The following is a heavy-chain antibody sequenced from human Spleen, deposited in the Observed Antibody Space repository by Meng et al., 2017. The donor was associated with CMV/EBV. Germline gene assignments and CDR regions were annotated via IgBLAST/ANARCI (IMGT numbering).Heavy chain of an antibody. V-gene: IGHV1-2*02. Sequence: ASVKVSCKASGYIFTDYYVHWVRQAPGQGLEWMGWISPNSGDTTYPQNFQGRVTMTRDTSITTAYMELTMLTSGDTAVYYCATQSGVGYSSAWYDSWGQGTLVTVSS. CDR3: ATQSGVGYSSAWYDS. CDR2: ISPNSGDT. CDR1: GYIFTDYY. D-gene: IGHD3-22*01. J-gene: IGHJ5*01.